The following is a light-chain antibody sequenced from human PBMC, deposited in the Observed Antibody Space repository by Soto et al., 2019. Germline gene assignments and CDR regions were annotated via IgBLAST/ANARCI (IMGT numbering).Light chain of an antibody. CDR1: QSVTTTY. CDR3: QLYGSSPLFT. V-gene: IGKV3-20*01. J-gene: IGKJ3*01. Sequence: EIVLTQSPGTLSLFPGERATLSCRASQSVTTTYVAWYQQRAGQAPRLLIYGASSRPTGIPDRFSGSGSGTDFTLTISRLEPEDFAVYYCQLYGSSPLFTFGPGTKVDIK. CDR2: GAS.